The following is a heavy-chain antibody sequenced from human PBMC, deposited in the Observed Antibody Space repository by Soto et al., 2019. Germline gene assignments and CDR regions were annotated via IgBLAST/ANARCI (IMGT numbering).Heavy chain of an antibody. D-gene: IGHD3-10*01. J-gene: IGHJ5*02. Sequence: QLQLQESGPGLVKPSETLSLTCTVSGGSISSSSYYWGWIRQPPGKGLGWIGSIYYSGSTYYNPSLKSRVTISVDTSKNQFSLKLSSVTAADTAVYYCARQGLLWFGELFTGWFDPWGQGTLVTVSS. CDR1: GGSISSSSYY. CDR3: ARQGLLWFGELFTGWFDP. CDR2: IYYSGST. V-gene: IGHV4-39*01.